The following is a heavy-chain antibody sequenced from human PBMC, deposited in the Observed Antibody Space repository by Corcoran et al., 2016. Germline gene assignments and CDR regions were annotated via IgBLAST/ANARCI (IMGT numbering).Heavy chain of an antibody. CDR1: GFTFSNAW. V-gene: IGHV3-15*07. D-gene: IGHD1-26*01. J-gene: IGHJ4*02. CDR3: TTDFGGRVGASSSDY. Sequence: EVQLVESGGGLVKPGGSLRLSCAASGFTFSNAWMNWVRQAPGKGLEWVGRIKSKTDGGTTDYAAPVKGRFTISRDDSKNTLYLQMNSLNTEDTAMYYCTTDFGGRVGASSSDYWGQGTLVTVSS. CDR2: IKSKTDGGTT.